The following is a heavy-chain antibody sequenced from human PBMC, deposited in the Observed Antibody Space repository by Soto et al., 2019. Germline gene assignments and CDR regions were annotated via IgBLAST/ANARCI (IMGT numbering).Heavy chain of an antibody. CDR2: IYYSGST. J-gene: IGHJ3*02. Sequence: QVQLQESGPGLVKPSQTLSLTCTVSGGSISSGGYYWSWIRQHPGKGLEWIGYIYYSGSTYYNPSLKSRVTISVDTSKNQFSLKLSSVTAADTAVYYCAREKTTVVPPGSYYFSAFDIWGQGTMVTVSS. D-gene: IGHD4-17*01. V-gene: IGHV4-31*03. CDR1: GGSISSGGYY. CDR3: AREKTTVVPPGSYYFSAFDI.